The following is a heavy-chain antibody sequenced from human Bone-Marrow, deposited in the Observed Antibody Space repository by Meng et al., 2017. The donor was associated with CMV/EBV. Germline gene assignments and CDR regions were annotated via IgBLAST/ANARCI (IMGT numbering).Heavy chain of an antibody. V-gene: IGHV3-74*01. CDR3: ARGGGSHPDYYYGMDV. D-gene: IGHD3-10*01. CDR1: GFTFTDYW. CDR2: LNGDGGST. Sequence: GESLKISCAASGFTFTDYWMHWVRQAPGKGLVWVSRLNGDGGSTNYVHSVRGRFTISRDNAKNMLYLQMNSLRAEDTAVYYCARGGGSHPDYYYGMDVWGQGTTVTVSS. J-gene: IGHJ6*02.